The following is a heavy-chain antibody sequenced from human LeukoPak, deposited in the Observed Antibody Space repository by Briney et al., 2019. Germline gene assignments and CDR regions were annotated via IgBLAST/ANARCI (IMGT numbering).Heavy chain of an antibody. J-gene: IGHJ3*02. CDR2: ISTSSNYI. D-gene: IGHD6-6*01. V-gene: IGHV3-21*06. CDR1: GFTFSSYS. Sequence: PGGSLRLSCAASGFTFSSYSINWVRQAPGKGLEWVSSISTSSNYIYYADSVKGRFTISRGNAENSLYLQMNSLRDDDTAVYYCARDVRAYSTSSSAFDIWGQGTMVTVSS. CDR3: ARDVRAYSTSSSAFDI.